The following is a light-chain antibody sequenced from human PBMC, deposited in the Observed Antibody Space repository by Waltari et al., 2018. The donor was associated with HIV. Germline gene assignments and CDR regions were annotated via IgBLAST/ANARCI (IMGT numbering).Light chain of an antibody. CDR2: DAS. CDR1: VGVSFR. Sequence: DVQMTQFPSTVSASVGDSVTLSCRASVGVSFRVAGYRQRPGEGPSLLIYDASRLETGIPSRFSGRQSGTNFTLTISDLQPEDFATYFCQHAHSFPHTFGGGTRL. V-gene: IGKV1-12*01. J-gene: IGKJ4*01. CDR3: QHAHSFPHT.